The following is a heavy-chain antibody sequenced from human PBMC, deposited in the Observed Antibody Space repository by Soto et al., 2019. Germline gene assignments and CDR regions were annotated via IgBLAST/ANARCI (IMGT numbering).Heavy chain of an antibody. D-gene: IGHD3-3*01. CDR1: GVSLSTSGVG. CDR3: AHSFESVDDS. CDR2: IYWDDDK. J-gene: IGHJ4*02. V-gene: IGHV2-5*02. Sequence: QITLKESGPTLVKPTQTLTLTCTFSGVSLSTSGVGVGWIRQPPGKALEGLALIYWDDDKRYCPSLKRRLTITKDTSKDQVVLTMTNMEPVDTATYYCAHSFESVDDSWGQGTLVTVSS.